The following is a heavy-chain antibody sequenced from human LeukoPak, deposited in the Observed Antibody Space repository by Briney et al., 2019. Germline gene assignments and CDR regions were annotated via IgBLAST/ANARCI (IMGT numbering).Heavy chain of an antibody. Sequence: PGGSLRLSCAASGFTFSSYWMHWVRQAPRKGLVWVSRINSDGSSTSYADSVKGRFTISRDNAKNTLYLQMNSLRAEDTAVYYCARVAVPAAMINWFDPWGQGTLVTVSS. CDR3: ARVAVPAAMINWFDP. V-gene: IGHV3-74*01. CDR2: INSDGSST. CDR1: GFTFSSYW. J-gene: IGHJ5*02. D-gene: IGHD2-2*01.